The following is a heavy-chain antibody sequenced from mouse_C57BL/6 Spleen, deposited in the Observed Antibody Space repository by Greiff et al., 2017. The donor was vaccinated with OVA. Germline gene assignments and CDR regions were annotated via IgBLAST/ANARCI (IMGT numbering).Heavy chain of an antibody. D-gene: IGHD1-1*01. V-gene: IGHV3-6*01. CDR2: ISYDGSN. CDR3: ARGVLLRYYFDY. Sequence: EVKLMESGPGLVKPSQSLSLTCSVTGYSITSGYYWNWIRQFPGNKLEWMGYISYDGSNNYNPSRKNRISITRDTSKNQFFLKLNSVTTEDTATYYCARGVLLRYYFDYWGQGTTLTVSS. CDR1: GYSITSGYY. J-gene: IGHJ2*01.